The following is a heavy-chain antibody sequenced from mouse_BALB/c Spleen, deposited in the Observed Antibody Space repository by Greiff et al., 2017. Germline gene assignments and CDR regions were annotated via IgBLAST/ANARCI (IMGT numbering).Heavy chain of an antibody. V-gene: IGHV14-3*02. J-gene: IGHJ3*01. CDR2: IDPANGNT. Sequence: VQLQQSGAELVKPGASVKLSCTASGFNIKDTYMHWVKQRPEQGLEWIGRIDPANGNTKYDPKFQGKATITADTSSNTAYLQLSSLTSEDTAVYYCALYYDGDGFAYWGQGTLVTVSA. D-gene: IGHD2-4*01. CDR3: ALYYDGDGFAY. CDR1: GFNIKDTY.